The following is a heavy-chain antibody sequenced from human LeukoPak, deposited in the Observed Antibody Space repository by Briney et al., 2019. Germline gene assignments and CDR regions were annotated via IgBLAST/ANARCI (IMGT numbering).Heavy chain of an antibody. V-gene: IGHV3-23*01. Sequence: GGSLRLSCAASGFTFSSYAMSWVRQAPGKGLEWVSAISGSGGSTYYAGSVKGRFTISRDNSKNTLYLQMNSLRAEDTAVYYCAKIIAVADNFDYWGQGTLVTVSS. J-gene: IGHJ4*02. CDR3: AKIIAVADNFDY. D-gene: IGHD6-19*01. CDR1: GFTFSSYA. CDR2: ISGSGGST.